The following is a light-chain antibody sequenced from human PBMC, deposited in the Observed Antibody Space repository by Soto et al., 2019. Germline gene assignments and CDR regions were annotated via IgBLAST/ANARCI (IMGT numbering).Light chain of an antibody. Sequence: VLTQSPATLSLSPGERATLSCRASQSIHTSLAWYQQKSGKPPRLVLYDSTLRANGVPDRFGGSRSGTEFTLTINSLEPEDFAVYYCQQRNVWPPITFGQGTRLEI. CDR2: DST. V-gene: IGKV3-11*01. J-gene: IGKJ5*01. CDR1: QSIHTS. CDR3: QQRNVWPPIT.